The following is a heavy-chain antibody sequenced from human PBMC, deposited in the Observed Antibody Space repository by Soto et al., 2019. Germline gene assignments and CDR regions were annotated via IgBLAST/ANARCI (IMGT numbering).Heavy chain of an antibody. D-gene: IGHD6-13*01. J-gene: IGHJ4*02. CDR1: EFIFSSFA. CDR2: VSCRGVNT. Sequence: EAQLLESGGGLEQPGGSLRISCVVSEFIFSSFALSWVRLAPGKGLEWVAAVSCRGVNTYYADSVKGRFTISRENAKNTLYLQMNSLRAEDTAVYYCAKLSSPINDLAEPGPDYWGQGTLVTVSS. CDR3: AKLSSPINDLAEPGPDY. V-gene: IGHV3-23*01.